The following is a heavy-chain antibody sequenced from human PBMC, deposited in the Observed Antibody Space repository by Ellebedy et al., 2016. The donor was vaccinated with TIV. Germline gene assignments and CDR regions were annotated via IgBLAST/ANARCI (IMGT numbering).Heavy chain of an antibody. CDR2: ISYDGKEK. D-gene: IGHD3-9*01. CDR1: GFTFGSYG. Sequence: GESLKIPCAASGFTFGSYGIHWVRQAPGKGLEWVAFISYDGKEKYYADSVKGRFTISRDNSDSTMYVQMNSLRAEDTAVYYCAKEAYDIMTGSQMYGMDVWGQGTTVTVSS. V-gene: IGHV3-30*18. CDR3: AKEAYDIMTGSQMYGMDV. J-gene: IGHJ6*02.